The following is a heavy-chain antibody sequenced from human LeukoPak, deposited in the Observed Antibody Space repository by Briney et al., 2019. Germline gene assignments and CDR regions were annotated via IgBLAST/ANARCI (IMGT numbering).Heavy chain of an antibody. D-gene: IGHD3-10*01. CDR2: INHSGST. Sequence: SETLSLTCAVNGGSFSGYYWSWIRQPPGKGLEWIGEINHSGSTNYNPSLKSRVTISVDTSKNQFSLKLSSVTAADTAVYYCARVLLWFGESKYNWFDPWGQGTLVTVSS. CDR1: GGSFSGYY. CDR3: ARVLLWFGESKYNWFDP. J-gene: IGHJ5*02. V-gene: IGHV4-34*01.